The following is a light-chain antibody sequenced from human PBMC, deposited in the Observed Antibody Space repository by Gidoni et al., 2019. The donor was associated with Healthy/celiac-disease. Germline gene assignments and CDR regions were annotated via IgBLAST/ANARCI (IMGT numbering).Light chain of an antibody. J-gene: IGKJ3*01. V-gene: IGKV1-39*01. Sequence: DLQMTHSPSSLSASVGDRGTITCRASQGMSSYLNWYQQKPGKAPKLLIYAASSLQSGVPSRFSGSGSGTDFTLTISSLQPEEFATYYCQQSYSTPCTFGPGTKVDIK. CDR1: QGMSSY. CDR3: QQSYSTPCT. CDR2: AAS.